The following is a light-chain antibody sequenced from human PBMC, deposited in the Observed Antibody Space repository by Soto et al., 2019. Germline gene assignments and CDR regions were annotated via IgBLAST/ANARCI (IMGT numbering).Light chain of an antibody. CDR2: EVS. CDR1: SSDVGGYNY. J-gene: IGLJ2*01. Sequence: QSALTQPASVSGSPGQSITISCTGTSSDVGGYNYVSWYQQHPDKAPKLMIYEVSNRPSGVSNRFSGSKSGNTASLTISGLQAEDEGDYYCSSYTSSSTLDVVFGGGTKLTVL. CDR3: SSYTSSSTLDVV. V-gene: IGLV2-14*01.